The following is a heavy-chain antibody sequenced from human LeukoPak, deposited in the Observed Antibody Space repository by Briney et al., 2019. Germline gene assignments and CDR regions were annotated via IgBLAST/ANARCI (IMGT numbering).Heavy chain of an antibody. V-gene: IGHV5-10-1*01. J-gene: IGHJ4*02. CDR2: IDPSDSYT. CDR1: GYSFTSYW. D-gene: IGHD3-10*01. CDR3: ARARGDHYSFDY. Sequence: GEALKISCKGYGYSFTSYWIIWVRQMPGKGLEWMGRIDPSDSYTNYSPSLQGHVTISADKSISTAYLQWSNLKASDTAMYYCARARGDHYSFDYWGQGTLVTVSS.